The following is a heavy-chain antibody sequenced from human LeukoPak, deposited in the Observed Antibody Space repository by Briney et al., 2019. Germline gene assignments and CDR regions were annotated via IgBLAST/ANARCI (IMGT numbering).Heavy chain of an antibody. CDR1: GGSFSAYY. J-gene: IGHJ6*03. CDR3: ARDYGDYVHYYMDV. Sequence: SETLSLTCAVYGGSFSAYYWCWIRQPPGKGLEWIGEINHSGSTNYNPSLKSRVTISVDTSKNQFSLKLTPVTAADTAVYYCARDYGDYVHYYMDVWGKGTTVTVSS. V-gene: IGHV4-34*01. D-gene: IGHD4-17*01. CDR2: INHSGST.